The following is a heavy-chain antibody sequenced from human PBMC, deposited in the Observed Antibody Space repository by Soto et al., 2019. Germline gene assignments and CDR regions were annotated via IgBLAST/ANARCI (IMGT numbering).Heavy chain of an antibody. CDR1: GFTFSSYG. Sequence: QVRLVESGGGVVQPGRSLRLSCAASGFTFSSYGMHWVRQAPGKGLEWVAVIWYDGSNKYYADSVKGRFTISRDNSKNTLYLQMNSLRAEDTAVYYCARDFTAMVINYYYGMDVWGQGTTVTVSS. CDR2: IWYDGSNK. D-gene: IGHD5-18*01. CDR3: ARDFTAMVINYYYGMDV. V-gene: IGHV3-33*01. J-gene: IGHJ6*02.